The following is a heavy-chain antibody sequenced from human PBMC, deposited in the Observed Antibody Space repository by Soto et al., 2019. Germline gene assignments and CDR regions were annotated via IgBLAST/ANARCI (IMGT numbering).Heavy chain of an antibody. CDR1: GYTFAAFF. CDR3: TRDPDYGDYWGYFFDY. J-gene: IGHJ4*02. V-gene: IGHV1-2*02. CDR2: INPTSGAT. Sequence: QVQLVQSGAEVKKPGASVKVSCKTSGYTFAAFFIHWIRQAPGQGLEWMGWINPTSGATVSAQKFQDRVTMTRDTSSSTAYMELRGLKSADTAVYYCTRDPDYGDYWGYFFDYWGQGTPVSVSS. D-gene: IGHD4-17*01.